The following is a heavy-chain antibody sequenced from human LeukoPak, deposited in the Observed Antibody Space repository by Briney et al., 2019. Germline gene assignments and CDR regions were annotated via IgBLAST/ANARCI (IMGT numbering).Heavy chain of an antibody. Sequence: PGGSLRLSCAASGFTVSSNYMSWVRQAPGKGLEWVSVIYSGGSTYYADSVKGRFTISRNNSKNTLYLQMNSLRAEDTAVYYCAKDLRITIFGVVIMDFMEFDPWGQGTLVTVSS. J-gene: IGHJ5*02. CDR2: IYSGGST. V-gene: IGHV3-66*01. D-gene: IGHD3-3*01. CDR1: GFTVSSNY. CDR3: AKDLRITIFGVVIMDFMEFDP.